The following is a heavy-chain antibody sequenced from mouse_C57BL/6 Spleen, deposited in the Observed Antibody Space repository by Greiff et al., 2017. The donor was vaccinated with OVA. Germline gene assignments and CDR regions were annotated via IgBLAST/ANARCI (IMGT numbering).Heavy chain of an antibody. D-gene: IGHD1-1*01. J-gene: IGHJ3*01. Sequence: EVQLQQSGPELVKPGASVKIPCKASGYTFTDYNMDWVKQSHGKSLEWIGDINPNNGGTIYNQKFKGKATLTVDKSSSTAYMELRSLPSEDTAVYCCAITTVPAWFAYWGQGTLVTVSA. CDR1: GYTFTDYN. CDR2: INPNNGGT. V-gene: IGHV1-18*01. CDR3: AITTVPAWFAY.